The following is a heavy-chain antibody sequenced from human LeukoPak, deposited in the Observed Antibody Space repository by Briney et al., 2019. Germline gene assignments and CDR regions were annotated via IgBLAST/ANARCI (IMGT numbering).Heavy chain of an antibody. J-gene: IGHJ4*02. Sequence: GGSLRLSCAASGFTFSSFWMTWVRQAPGKGPEWVANIKQDGSEKYYVDSVKGRFTISRDNAKNSLYLQMNSLRAEDTAVYYCARALWFGETFPAYWGQGTLVTVSS. CDR3: ARALWFGETFPAY. V-gene: IGHV3-7*01. CDR1: GFTFSSFW. D-gene: IGHD3-10*01. CDR2: IKQDGSEK.